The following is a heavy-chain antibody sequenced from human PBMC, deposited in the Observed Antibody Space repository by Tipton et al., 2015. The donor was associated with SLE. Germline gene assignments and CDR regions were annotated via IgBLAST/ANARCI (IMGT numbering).Heavy chain of an antibody. CDR3: ARGGYYDSSGVPYFDY. Sequence: TLSLTCTVSGGSIRSHYWSWIRQPPGKGLEWIGYIYYSGSTNYNPSLKSRVTISVDTSKNQSSLKLSSVAAADTAVYYCARGGYYDSSGVPYFDYWGQGTLVTVSS. CDR2: IYYSGST. V-gene: IGHV4-59*11. J-gene: IGHJ4*02. D-gene: IGHD3-22*01. CDR1: GGSIRSHY.